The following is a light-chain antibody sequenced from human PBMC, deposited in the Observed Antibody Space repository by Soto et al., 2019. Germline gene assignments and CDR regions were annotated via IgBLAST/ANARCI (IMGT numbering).Light chain of an antibody. CDR2: DVT. Sequence: QSVLTQPRSVSGSPGQSVTISCTGTSSDVGAYNYVSWYQQHPGKAPKLMIYDVTKRPSGVPDLFSGSRSGYTASLTISGLRADDEADYYCCSYAGDGWVFGGGTKLTVL. J-gene: IGLJ3*02. CDR1: SSDVGAYNY. V-gene: IGLV2-11*01. CDR3: CSYAGDGWV.